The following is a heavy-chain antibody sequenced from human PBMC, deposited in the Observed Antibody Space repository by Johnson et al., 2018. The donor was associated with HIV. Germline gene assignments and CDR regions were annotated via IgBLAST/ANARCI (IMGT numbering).Heavy chain of an antibody. CDR2: IKQDGSEK. CDR1: GFTFSSYA. D-gene: IGHD6-13*01. J-gene: IGHJ3*02. Sequence: VQLVESGGGVVQPGRSLRLSCAASGFTFSSYAMHWVRQAPGKGLEWVANIKQDGSEKYYVDSVKGRFTISRDNAKNTLYLQMNSLKTEDTAVYYCTTDWQLVPGPPRYDAVDIWGQGTMVTVSS. CDR3: TTDWQLVPGPPRYDAVDI. V-gene: IGHV3-7*03.